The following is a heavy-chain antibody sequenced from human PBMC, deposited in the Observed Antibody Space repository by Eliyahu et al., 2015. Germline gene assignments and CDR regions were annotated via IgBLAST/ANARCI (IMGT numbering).Heavy chain of an antibody. Sequence: EVQLVESGGGLVQPGRSLRLSCAASGFTFDDYAMHWVRQAPGKGLXWVSGISWNSGSIGYADSVKGRFTISRDNAKNSLYLQMNSLRAEDTALYYCAKVSRKLPWELLGVGDAFDIWGQGTMVTVSS. V-gene: IGHV3-9*01. D-gene: IGHD1-26*01. J-gene: IGHJ3*02. CDR3: AKVSRKLPWELLGVGDAFDI. CDR2: ISWNSGSI. CDR1: GFTFDDYA.